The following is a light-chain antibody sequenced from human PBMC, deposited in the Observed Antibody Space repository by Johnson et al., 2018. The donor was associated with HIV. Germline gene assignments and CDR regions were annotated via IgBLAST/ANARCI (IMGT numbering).Light chain of an antibody. V-gene: IGLV1-51*01. Sequence: QSVLTQPPSVSAAPGQKVTISCSGSNSNIGSNYVSWYQQLPGTAPKLLIFDNNKRPSGIPDRFSASKSGTSATLGITGLQTGDEADYYCGTWDSSLSAGGYVFGTGTKVTVL. CDR1: NSNIGSNY. CDR2: DNN. CDR3: GTWDSSLSAGGYV. J-gene: IGLJ1*01.